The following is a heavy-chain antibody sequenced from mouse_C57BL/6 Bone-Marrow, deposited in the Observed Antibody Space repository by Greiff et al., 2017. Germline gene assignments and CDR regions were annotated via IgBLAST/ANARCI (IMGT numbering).Heavy chain of an antibody. V-gene: IGHV1-82*01. CDR2: IYPGDGDT. Sequence: QVQLQQSGPELVKPGASVKISCKASGYAFSSSWMNWVKQRPGKGLEWIGRIYPGDGDTNYNGKFKGKATLTADKSSSTAYMQLSSLTSEDSAVYFCARDGYYVFYAMDYWGQGTSVTVSS. D-gene: IGHD2-3*01. J-gene: IGHJ4*01. CDR1: GYAFSSSW. CDR3: ARDGYYVFYAMDY.